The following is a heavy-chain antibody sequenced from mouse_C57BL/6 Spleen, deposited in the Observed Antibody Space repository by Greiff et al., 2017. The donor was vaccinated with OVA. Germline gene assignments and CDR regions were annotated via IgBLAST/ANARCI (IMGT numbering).Heavy chain of an antibody. J-gene: IGHJ4*01. CDR2: ISDGGSYT. D-gene: IGHD3-2*02. CDR3: ARDGDSSGYGGAMDY. V-gene: IGHV5-4*01. CDR1: GFTFSSYA. Sequence: EVQVVESGGGLVKPGGSLKLSCAASGFTFSSYAMSWVRQTPEKRLEWVATISDGGSYTYYPDNVKGRFTISRDNAKNNLYLQMSHLKSEDTAMYYCARDGDSSGYGGAMDYWGQGTSVTVSS.